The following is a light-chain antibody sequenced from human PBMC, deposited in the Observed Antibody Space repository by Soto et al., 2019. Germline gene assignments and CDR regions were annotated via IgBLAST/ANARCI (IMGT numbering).Light chain of an antibody. CDR3: LQDYNYPYT. V-gene: IGKV1-6*01. CDR2: AAS. CDR1: QAIRND. J-gene: IGKJ2*01. Sequence: AIPMTQSPSSLSASVGDRVTITCRASQAIRNDLGWYQKKPGKAPNLLIYAASSLQSGVPSRFSGSGSGTDFTLTICSLQPEDFATYYCLQDYNYPYTFGQGTKLEIK.